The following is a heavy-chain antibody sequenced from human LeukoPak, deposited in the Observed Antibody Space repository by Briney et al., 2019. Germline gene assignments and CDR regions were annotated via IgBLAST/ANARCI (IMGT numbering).Heavy chain of an antibody. Sequence: GASVKVSCNASGYTFTSYDINWVRQATGQGLEWMGWMNPNSGNTACAQKFQGRVTITRNTSISTAYMELSSLRSEDTAIYYCAREDYYDSGSSDYWGQETLVTVSS. V-gene: IGHV1-8*03. J-gene: IGHJ4*02. CDR2: MNPNSGNT. CDR3: AREDYYDSGSSDY. D-gene: IGHD3-22*01. CDR1: GYTFTSYD.